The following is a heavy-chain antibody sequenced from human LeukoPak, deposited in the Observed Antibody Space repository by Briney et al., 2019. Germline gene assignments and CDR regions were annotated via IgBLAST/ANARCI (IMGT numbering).Heavy chain of an antibody. V-gene: IGHV3-23*01. CDR3: GKLGGPTDY. J-gene: IGHJ4*02. CDR2: ITTTGATT. Sequence: PGGSLRLSCAASGLTFSNYAMSWVRQAPGKGLEWISSITTTGATTFYAESVKGRFTISRDNSKNTLYLQMHSLRVDDTAIYYCGKLGGPTDYWGLGTLVTVSS. D-gene: IGHD3-16*01. CDR1: GLTFSNYA.